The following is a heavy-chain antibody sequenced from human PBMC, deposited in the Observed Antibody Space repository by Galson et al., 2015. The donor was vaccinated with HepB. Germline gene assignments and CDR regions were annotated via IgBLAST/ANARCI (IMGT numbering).Heavy chain of an antibody. CDR2: ISYDGSNK. V-gene: IGHV3-30*18. CDR1: GFTFSSYG. CDR3: ANQGDY. J-gene: IGHJ4*02. Sequence: SLRLSCAASGFTFSSYGMHWVRQAPGKGLEWVAVISYDGSNKYYADSVKGRFTISRDNSKNTLYLQMNSLRAEDTAVYYCANQGDYWGQGTLVTVSS.